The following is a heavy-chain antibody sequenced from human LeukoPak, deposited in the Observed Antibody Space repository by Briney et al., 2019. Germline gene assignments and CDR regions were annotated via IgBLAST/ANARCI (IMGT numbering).Heavy chain of an antibody. Sequence: GGSLRLSCAASGMTFSDHWMHWVRQVPGKGLVWVSLIKTDGRTTIYADSVKGRFTISRDNGKSTLYLQMNSLRAEDTAIYYCATGPSYGYEWWGQGTVVTVSS. CDR3: ATGPSYGYEW. CDR1: GMTFSDHW. CDR2: IKTDGRTT. J-gene: IGHJ1*01. V-gene: IGHV3-74*01. D-gene: IGHD3-16*01.